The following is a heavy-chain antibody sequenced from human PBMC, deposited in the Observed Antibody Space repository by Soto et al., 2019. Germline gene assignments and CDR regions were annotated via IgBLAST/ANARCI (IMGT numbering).Heavy chain of an antibody. D-gene: IGHD2-8*02. CDR2: INHTGST. V-gene: IGHV4-34*01. CDR1: GGSFSGYS. Sequence: QVQLQQWGAGLLKPSETLSLTCAVYGGSFSGYSWTWIRQPPGTGLEWIGEINHTGSTNYNPSLTSRVTISVDTSKNQFSLKLTSVTAAATAVYYCARDKITGLFDYWGQGTLVTVSS. J-gene: IGHJ4*02. CDR3: ARDKITGLFDY.